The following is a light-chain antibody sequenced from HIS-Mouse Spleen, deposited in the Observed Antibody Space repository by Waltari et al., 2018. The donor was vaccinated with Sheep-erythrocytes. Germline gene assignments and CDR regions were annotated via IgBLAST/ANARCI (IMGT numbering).Light chain of an antibody. V-gene: IGLV2-11*01. CDR1: SSDVGGYNY. CDR2: DVN. CDR3: CSYAGSYTFVV. J-gene: IGLJ2*01. Sequence: QSALTQPRSVSGSPGQSVTISCTGTSSDVGGYNYVSWYQQHPGKAPKPMIYDVNKRASTVPDRFTGSKSGNTDSLTISGLQADDKADYYCCSYAGSYTFVVFGGGTKLTVL.